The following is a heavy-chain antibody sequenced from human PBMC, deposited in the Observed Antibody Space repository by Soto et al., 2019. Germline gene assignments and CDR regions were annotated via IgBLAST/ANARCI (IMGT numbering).Heavy chain of an antibody. Sequence: GGSLRLSCAASGFTFSSYWMSWVRQAPGKGLEWVANIKQDGSEKYYVDSVKGRFTISRDNAKNSLYLQMNSLRAEDTAVYYCAREATMVRGAVMYYFDYWGQGTLVTVSS. D-gene: IGHD3-10*01. CDR2: IKQDGSEK. J-gene: IGHJ4*02. CDR3: AREATMVRGAVMYYFDY. CDR1: GFTFSSYW. V-gene: IGHV3-7*01.